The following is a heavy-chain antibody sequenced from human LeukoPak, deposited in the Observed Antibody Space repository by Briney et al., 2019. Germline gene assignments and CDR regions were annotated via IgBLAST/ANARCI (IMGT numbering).Heavy chain of an antibody. CDR1: GGSISSSNW. D-gene: IGHD4-11*01. CDR2: INHSGST. V-gene: IGHV4-4*02. CDR3: ARAGYYSNYLAY. J-gene: IGHJ4*02. Sequence: SETLSLTCAVSGGSISSSNWWSWVRQPPGKGLEWIGEINHSGSTNYNPSLKSRVTISVDTSKNQFSLKLSSVTAADTAVYYCARAGYYSNYLAYWGQGTLVTVSS.